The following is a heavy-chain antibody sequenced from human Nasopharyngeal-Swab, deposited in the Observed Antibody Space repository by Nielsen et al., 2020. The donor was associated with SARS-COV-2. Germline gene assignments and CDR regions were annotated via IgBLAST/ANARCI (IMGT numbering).Heavy chain of an antibody. Sequence: SETLSLTCTVSGGSISSYYWSWIRQPPGKGLEWIGYIYYSGSTYYNPSLKSRVTISVDTSKNQFSLKLSSVTAADTAVYYCATYPPLEWLSWVLWGQGTLVTVSS. D-gene: IGHD3-3*01. CDR2: IYYSGST. V-gene: IGHV4-59*04. CDR3: ATYPPLEWLSWVL. CDR1: GGSISSYY. J-gene: IGHJ4*02.